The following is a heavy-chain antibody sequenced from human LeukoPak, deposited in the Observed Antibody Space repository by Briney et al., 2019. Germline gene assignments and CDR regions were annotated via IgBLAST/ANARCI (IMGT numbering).Heavy chain of an antibody. CDR3: ARLVVTGALNWFDP. Sequence: KSSETLSLTCTVPGGSISGSYWSWIRQPPGKGLEWIGYIHYSGRTNYEPPLKSRVSISVDTSKNQFSLRLSSVTAADTAMYYCARLVVTGALNWFDPWGQGTLVTVSS. CDR2: IHYSGRT. V-gene: IGHV4-59*08. CDR1: GGSISGSY. D-gene: IGHD2-21*02. J-gene: IGHJ5*02.